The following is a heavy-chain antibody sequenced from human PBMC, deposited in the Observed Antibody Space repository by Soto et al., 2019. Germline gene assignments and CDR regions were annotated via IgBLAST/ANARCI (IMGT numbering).Heavy chain of an antibody. CDR1: RFTFSNYA. Sequence: EVQLLESGGGLIQPGGSLRLTCAASRFTFSNYAMSWVRQAPGKGLEWVSVISGTGGSTYYADSVKGRFTISRDNSKTTLYLQMNSLRAEDTAVYYCATGSLVCYYYGSTGFDYWGQGTLVTVSS. CDR2: ISGTGGST. V-gene: IGHV3-23*01. CDR3: ATGSLVCYYYGSTGFDY. J-gene: IGHJ4*02. D-gene: IGHD3-22*01.